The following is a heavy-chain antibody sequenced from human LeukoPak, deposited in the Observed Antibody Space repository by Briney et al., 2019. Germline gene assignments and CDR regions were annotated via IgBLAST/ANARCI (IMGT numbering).Heavy chain of an antibody. CDR3: AKGSSGAFDI. CDR2: IRYDGSNK. J-gene: IGHJ3*02. V-gene: IGHV3-30*02. CDR1: GFIFSDYY. Sequence: PGGSLRLSCAASGFIFSDYYMTWIRQAPGKGLEWVAFIRYDGSNKYYADSVKGRFTISRDNSKNTLYLQMNSLRAEDTAVYYCAKGSSGAFDIWGQGTMVTVSS.